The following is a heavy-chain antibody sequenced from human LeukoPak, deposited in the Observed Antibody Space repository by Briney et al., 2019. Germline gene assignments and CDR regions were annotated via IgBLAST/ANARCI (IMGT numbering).Heavy chain of an antibody. J-gene: IGHJ3*02. CDR2: IYYSGST. Sequence: SETLSLTCTVSGGSISSSSYYWGWIRQPPGKGLEWIGNIYYSGSTYYNPSLKSRVTISVDSSKNQFSLKLSSVTAADTAVYYCARQGEGGRAFDIWGQGTMVTVCS. CDR3: ARQGEGGRAFDI. D-gene: IGHD1-26*01. V-gene: IGHV4-39*01. CDR1: GGSISSSSYY.